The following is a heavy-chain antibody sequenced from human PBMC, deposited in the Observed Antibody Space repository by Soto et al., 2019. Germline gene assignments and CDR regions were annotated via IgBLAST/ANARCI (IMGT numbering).Heavy chain of an antibody. CDR3: AREERIVVVVAAHYYVDV. CDR2: IIPILGIA. J-gene: IGHJ6*03. D-gene: IGHD2-15*01. V-gene: IGHV1-69*04. Sequence: SVKVSCKASGGTFSSYTISWVRQAPGQGLEWMGRIIPILGIANYAQKFQGRVTITADKSTSTAYMELSSLRSEDTAVYYCAREERIVVVVAAHYYVDVWGKGTTVTVSS. CDR1: GGTFSSYT.